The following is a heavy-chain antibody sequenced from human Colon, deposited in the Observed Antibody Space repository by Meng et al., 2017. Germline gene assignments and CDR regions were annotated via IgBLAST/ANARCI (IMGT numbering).Heavy chain of an antibody. Sequence: HVQLQESGPGLVKPSQTLSLPCTISNGSINSADYYWNGIRQPPGKGPEWLGYIHSSGNTSYTPSLKSRLAMSLDTSKNQFSLRLTSVTAADTAVYYCARNPVIPDARTFDFWGQGALVTVSS. D-gene: IGHD2-2*01. V-gene: IGHV4-30-4*01. CDR2: IHSSGNT. CDR1: NGSINSADYY. CDR3: ARNPVIPDARTFDF. J-gene: IGHJ4*02.